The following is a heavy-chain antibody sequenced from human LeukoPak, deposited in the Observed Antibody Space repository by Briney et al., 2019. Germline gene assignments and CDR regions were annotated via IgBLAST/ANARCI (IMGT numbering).Heavy chain of an antibody. Sequence: GGSLRLSCAASGFTFSSYSMNWVRQAPGKGLEWVSSISSSSSYIYYADSVKGRFTISRDNAKNSLYLQMNSLRAEDTAVYYCARGSGYDKYYFDYWGQGTLVTVSS. CDR2: ISSSSSYI. D-gene: IGHD5-12*01. V-gene: IGHV3-21*01. CDR3: ARGSGYDKYYFDY. J-gene: IGHJ4*02. CDR1: GFTFSSYS.